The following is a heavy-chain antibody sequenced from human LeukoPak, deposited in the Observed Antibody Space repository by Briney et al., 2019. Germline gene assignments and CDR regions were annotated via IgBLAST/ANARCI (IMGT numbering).Heavy chain of an antibody. CDR1: GYTFTSYD. Sequence: ASVKVSCKASGYTFTSYDINWVRQATGQGLEWMGWMNPNSGNTGYTQKFQGRVTMTRDTSISIAYMELSSLRSEDTAVYYCAWLYDFWSGYPDYWGQGTLVTVSS. CDR3: AWLYDFWSGYPDY. J-gene: IGHJ4*02. V-gene: IGHV1-8*01. CDR2: MNPNSGNT. D-gene: IGHD3-3*01.